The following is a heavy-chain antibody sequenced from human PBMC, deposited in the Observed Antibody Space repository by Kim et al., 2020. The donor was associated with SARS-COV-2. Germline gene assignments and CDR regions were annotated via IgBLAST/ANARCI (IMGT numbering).Heavy chain of an antibody. CDR2: ISYDGTNK. CDR3: ARDDEFCYSDNCFYVGRQYFYPIAI. J-gene: IGHJ6*02. D-gene: IGHD1-1*01. Sequence: GGSLRLSCAASGFSFSNYGMHWVRQAPGKGPEWVAIISYDGTNKYYADSVRGRFTISRDNSNSTLFLQMNSLRPEDTALYYCARDDEFCYSDNCFYVGRQYFYPIAIWGQRPTVTLSS. V-gene: IGHV3-30*03. CDR1: GFSFSNYG.